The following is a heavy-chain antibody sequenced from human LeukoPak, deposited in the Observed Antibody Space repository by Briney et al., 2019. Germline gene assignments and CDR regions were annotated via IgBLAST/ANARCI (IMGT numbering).Heavy chain of an antibody. CDR1: GYSFTSYN. J-gene: IGHJ4*02. CDR2: INPSGGST. V-gene: IGHV1-46*01. CDR3: GRYCSSTSCPIASAFDY. Sequence: ASVKVSCKASGYSFTSYNIHWVRQAPGQGLEWMGIINPSGGSTSYAQKFQGRVTMTRDTSTSTVYMELSSLRSEDTAVYYCGRYCSSTSCPIASAFDYWGQGTLVIVSS. D-gene: IGHD2-2*01.